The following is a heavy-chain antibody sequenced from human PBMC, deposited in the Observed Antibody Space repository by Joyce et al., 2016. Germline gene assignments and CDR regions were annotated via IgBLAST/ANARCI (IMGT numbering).Heavy chain of an antibody. D-gene: IGHD6-25*01. Sequence: QVQLVESGGGVVQPGRSLRLSCTASGLTLSNYGVHWVRQAPGKGLEWGAVISYDGVYKYYSDAVKGRFTISRENSRDTRFLEMNSLRAEDTAVYYCAKILTAGYSSGWFLDYWGQGTLVTVSS. V-gene: IGHV3-30*18. CDR3: AKILTAGYSSGWFLDY. CDR2: ISYDGVYK. CDR1: GLTLSNYG. J-gene: IGHJ4*02.